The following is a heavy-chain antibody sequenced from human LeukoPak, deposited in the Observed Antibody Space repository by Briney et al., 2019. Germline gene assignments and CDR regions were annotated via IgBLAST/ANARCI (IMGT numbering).Heavy chain of an antibody. Sequence: GGSLRLFCAASGFTFNIYGMTWVRQAPGKGLEWVANIKKDGSDKYYVDSVRGRFAISRDNAKSSLYLQMNRLRADDTAVHYCVSLKVSTVRDSFDLWGRGTMVTVSS. CDR2: IKKDGSDK. J-gene: IGHJ3*01. D-gene: IGHD3-10*01. CDR1: GFTFNIYG. V-gene: IGHV3-7*01. CDR3: VSLKVSTVRDSFDL.